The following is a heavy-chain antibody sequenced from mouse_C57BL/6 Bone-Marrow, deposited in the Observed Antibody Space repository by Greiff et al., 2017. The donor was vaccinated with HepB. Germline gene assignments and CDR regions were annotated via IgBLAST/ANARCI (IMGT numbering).Heavy chain of an antibody. D-gene: IGHD2-2*01. J-gene: IGHJ4*01. Sequence: EVHLVESGPELVKPGASVKISCKASGYSFTGYYMNWVKQSPEKSLEWIGEINPSTGGTTYNQKFKAKATLTVDKSSSTAYMQLKSLTSEDSAVYYCARGLLWFDYYAMDYWGQGTSVTVSS. CDR3: ARGLLWFDYYAMDY. CDR2: INPSTGGT. CDR1: GYSFTGYY. V-gene: IGHV1-42*01.